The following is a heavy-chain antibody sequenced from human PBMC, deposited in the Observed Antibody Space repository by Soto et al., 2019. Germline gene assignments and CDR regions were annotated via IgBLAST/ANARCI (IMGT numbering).Heavy chain of an antibody. CDR2: IIPIFGSA. J-gene: IGHJ4*02. D-gene: IGHD3-10*01. CDR1: GGTFSSYA. Sequence: QVQLVQSGAEVKKPGSSVKVSCKASGGTFSSYAISWVRQAPGQGLEWMGGIIPIFGSANYAQKFQGTVTITADESTSTAYMELRSLRSEDTAMYYCARYGPPLEHYFDSWGQGTLVTVSS. V-gene: IGHV1-69*01. CDR3: ARYGPPLEHYFDS.